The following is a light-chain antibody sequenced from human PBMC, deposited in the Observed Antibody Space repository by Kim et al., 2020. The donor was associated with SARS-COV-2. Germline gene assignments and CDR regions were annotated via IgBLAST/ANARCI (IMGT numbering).Light chain of an antibody. J-gene: IGKJ3*01. CDR1: QSVDSH. CDR2: AAI. V-gene: IGKV3-20*01. Sequence: SRGERAPLSCRASQSVDSHLAGYQQKPGRAPRLLIYAAISRATGIPDRFSGSGSGTDFTLTISRLEPEDFAVYYCQQYSDSLTFTFGPGTKVDIK. CDR3: QQYSDSLTFT.